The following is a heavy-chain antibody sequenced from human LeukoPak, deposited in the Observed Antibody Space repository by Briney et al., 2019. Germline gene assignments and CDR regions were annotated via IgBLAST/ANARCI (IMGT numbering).Heavy chain of an antibody. J-gene: IGHJ6*03. CDR2: ISAYNGNT. CDR3: ARDRPPYDFWSGLYYYYYMDV. V-gene: IGHV1-18*01. CDR1: GGTFSTYA. Sequence: ASVKVSCKASGGTFSTYAITWVRQAPGQGLEWMGWISAYNGNTNYAQKLQGRVTMTTDTSTSTAYMELRSLRSDDTAVYYCARDRPPYDFWSGLYYYYYMDVWGKGTTVTVSS. D-gene: IGHD3-3*01.